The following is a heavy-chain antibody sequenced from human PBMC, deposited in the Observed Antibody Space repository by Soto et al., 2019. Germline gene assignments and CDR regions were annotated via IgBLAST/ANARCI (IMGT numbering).Heavy chain of an antibody. CDR1: GFTLSAYW. CDR3: ARDVSARRSSLYLDAFDI. CDR2: INRDGSKK. Sequence: EVQLEESGGDLVQPGGSLRLSCAASGFTLSAYWMTWVRQAPGKGLEWVANINRDGSKKSYLDSVRGRFTISRDNVGNSLYLQMDSLRADDTALFYCARDVSARRSSLYLDAFDIWGQGTMVTVSS. D-gene: IGHD6-13*01. J-gene: IGHJ3*02. V-gene: IGHV3-7*04.